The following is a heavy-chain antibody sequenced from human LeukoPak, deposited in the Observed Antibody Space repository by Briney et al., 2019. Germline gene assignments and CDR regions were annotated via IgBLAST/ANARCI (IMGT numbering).Heavy chain of an antibody. CDR3: ARGPGGIAAAGYYFDY. D-gene: IGHD6-13*01. Sequence: PSETLSLTCTVSGGTISSYYWSWIRQPPEKGLEWNGYIYYSGSTNYNPSLKSRVTISVDTSKNQFSLKLSSVTAADTAVYYCARGPGGIAAAGYYFDYWGQGTLVTVSS. CDR1: GGTISSYY. V-gene: IGHV4-59*01. CDR2: IYYSGST. J-gene: IGHJ4*02.